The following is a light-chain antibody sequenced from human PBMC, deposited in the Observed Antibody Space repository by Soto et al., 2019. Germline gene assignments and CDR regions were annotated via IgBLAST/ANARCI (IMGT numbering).Light chain of an antibody. J-gene: IGKJ2*01. CDR1: QTLRRTY. CDR2: GAS. V-gene: IGKV3-20*01. Sequence: EIVLMQSPGTLSLSPGERATLSCRASQTLRRTYIAWYQQKPGQAPRVLIYGASKRATGIPDRFSGSGSGTDFSLTISSLEPEDFAVYYCHRYDNAPQTYGQGTKVEIK. CDR3: HRYDNAPQT.